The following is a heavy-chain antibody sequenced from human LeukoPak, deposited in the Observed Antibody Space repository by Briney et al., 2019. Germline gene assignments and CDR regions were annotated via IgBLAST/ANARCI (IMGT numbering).Heavy chain of an antibody. D-gene: IGHD6-13*01. V-gene: IGHV1-2*04. CDR3: ARGEGIAAAGVDY. CDR2: INPNSGGT. J-gene: IGHJ4*02. CDR1: GYTFTGYY. Sequence: GASVKVSCKASGYTFTGYYMHWVRQAPGQGLEWMGWINPNSGGTNYAQKFQGWVTMTRDTSISTAYMELSRLRSDDTAVYYCARGEGIAAAGVDYLGQGTLVTVSS.